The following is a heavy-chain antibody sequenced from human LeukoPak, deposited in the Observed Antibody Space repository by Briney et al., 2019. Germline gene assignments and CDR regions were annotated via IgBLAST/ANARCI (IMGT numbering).Heavy chain of an antibody. CDR3: AKQSYARSLGE. CDR1: GFPFSDFS. V-gene: IGHV3-23*01. Sequence: GGSLRLSCATSGFPFSDFSMSWVHQAPGEGLEWISTTNSGGTSTYYAESVKGRFTISRDNSKNTLYLQMSSLRVEDTAVYYCAKQSYARSLGEGGPGTLVSVSS. CDR2: TNSGGTST. J-gene: IGHJ4*02. D-gene: IGHD2-8*01.